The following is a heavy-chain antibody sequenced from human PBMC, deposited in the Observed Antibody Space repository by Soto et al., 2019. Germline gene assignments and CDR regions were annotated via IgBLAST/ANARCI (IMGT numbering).Heavy chain of an antibody. J-gene: IGHJ5*02. CDR1: GYTFTSYA. CDR2: INAGTGST. Sequence: ASVKVSCKATGYTFTSYAIHWVRQAPGQRLEWMGWINAGTGSTKYSQNFQDRVTITRDTSAGTAYMEVSSLTSGDTTVYYCARSGPINDGSTDLRNGFDPWGQGTLVTVSS. CDR3: ARSGPINDGSTDLRNGFDP. V-gene: IGHV1-3*01. D-gene: IGHD3-10*01.